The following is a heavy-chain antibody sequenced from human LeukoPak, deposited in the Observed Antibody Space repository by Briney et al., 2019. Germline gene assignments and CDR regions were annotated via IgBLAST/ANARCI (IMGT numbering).Heavy chain of an antibody. CDR1: GYGFTNYW. V-gene: IGHV5-51*01. Sequence: GESLKISCKGSGYGFTNYWIAWVRQMPGKGLEWMGITYPGDSDTRYSPSFQGQVTISVDTSITTAYLQWSSLRASDTAIYFCARGVQKYGGYSRYWGQGTHVIVSS. CDR3: ARGVQKYGGYSRY. J-gene: IGHJ4*02. CDR2: TYPGDSDT. D-gene: IGHD5-18*01.